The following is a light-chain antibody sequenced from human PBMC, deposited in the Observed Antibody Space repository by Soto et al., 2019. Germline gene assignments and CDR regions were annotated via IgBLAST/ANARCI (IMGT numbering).Light chain of an antibody. Sequence: EIVMTQSPATLSVSPGERATLSCRASQSVSSNLAWNQQKPGLAPRLLIYGASTRATGIPARFSGSGSGTEFTLTSISLQSEDFAVYYCQQYNNWPCTFGQGTKLEIK. CDR3: QQYNNWPCT. CDR1: QSVSSN. CDR2: GAS. V-gene: IGKV3-15*01. J-gene: IGKJ2*02.